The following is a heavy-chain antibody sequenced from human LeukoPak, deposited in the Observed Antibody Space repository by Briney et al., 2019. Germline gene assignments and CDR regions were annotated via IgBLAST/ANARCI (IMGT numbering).Heavy chain of an antibody. V-gene: IGHV3-30*04. CDR1: GFTFSSYA. Sequence: GRSLRLSCAASGFTFSSYAMHWVRQAPGKGLEWVAVISYDGSNKYYADSVKGRFTISRDNSKNTLYPQMNSLRAEDTAVYYCARGGAAGISFGGQGTLVSVSS. J-gene: IGHJ4*02. D-gene: IGHD6-13*01. CDR2: ISYDGSNK. CDR3: ARGGAAGISF.